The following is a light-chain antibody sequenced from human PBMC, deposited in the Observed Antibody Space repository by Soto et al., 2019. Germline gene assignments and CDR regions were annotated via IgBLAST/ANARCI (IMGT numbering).Light chain of an antibody. CDR1: SSNIGSHY. V-gene: IGLV1-51*02. CDR3: GTWDSSLSAYV. Sequence: QSVLTQPPSVSAAPGQKVTISCSGSSSNIGSHYVSWYKQLPGTAPKLLIYENIERPSGIPDRFSGSKSGTSATLAITGLHTGDEADFYCGTWDSSLSAYVFGGGTKVTVL. CDR2: ENI. J-gene: IGLJ1*01.